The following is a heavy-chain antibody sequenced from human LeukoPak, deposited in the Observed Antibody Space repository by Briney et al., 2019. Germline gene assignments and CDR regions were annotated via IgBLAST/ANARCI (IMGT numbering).Heavy chain of an antibody. CDR2: IYTSGST. V-gene: IGHV4-4*09. D-gene: IGHD6-13*01. J-gene: IGHJ5*02. Sequence: SETLSLTCTVSGGSISSYYWSWIRQPPGKGLEWIGYIYTSGSTNYNPSLKSRVTISVDTSKNQFSLKLSSVTAADTAVYYCARRMGVEQQLNWFDPWGQGTLVTVSS. CDR3: ARRMGVEQQLNWFDP. CDR1: GGSISSYY.